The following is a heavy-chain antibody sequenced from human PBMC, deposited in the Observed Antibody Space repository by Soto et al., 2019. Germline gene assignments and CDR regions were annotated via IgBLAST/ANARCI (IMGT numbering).Heavy chain of an antibody. J-gene: IGHJ6*02. CDR2: ISGSGGST. D-gene: IGHD3-3*01. CDR1: GFTFSSYA. CDR3: AKTQVRFLEWLLVRVGYYYGMDV. Sequence: EVQLLESGGGLVQPGGSLRLSCAASGFTFSSYAMSWVRQAPGKGLEWVSAISGSGGSTYYADSVKGRFTISRDNSKNTLYLPMNSLRAEDTAVYYCAKTQVRFLEWLLVRVGYYYGMDVWGQVTTGTVSS. V-gene: IGHV3-23*01.